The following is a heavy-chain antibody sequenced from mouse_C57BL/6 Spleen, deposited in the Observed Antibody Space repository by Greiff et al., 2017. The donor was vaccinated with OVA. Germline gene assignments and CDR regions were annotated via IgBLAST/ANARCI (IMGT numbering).Heavy chain of an antibody. CDR2: INPNNGGT. CDR3: ARRTTVVDEFAY. J-gene: IGHJ3*01. Sequence: VQLKQSGPELVKPGASVKIPCKASGYTFTDYNMDWVKQSHGKSLEWIGDINPNNGGTIYNQKFKGKATLTVDKSSSTAYMELRSLTSEDTAVYYCARRTTVVDEFAYWGQGTLVTVSA. CDR1: GYTFTDYN. V-gene: IGHV1-18*01. D-gene: IGHD1-1*01.